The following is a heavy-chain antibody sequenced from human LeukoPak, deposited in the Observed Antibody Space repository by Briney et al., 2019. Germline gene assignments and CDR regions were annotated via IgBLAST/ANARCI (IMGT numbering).Heavy chain of an antibody. J-gene: IGHJ4*02. CDR3: ARDFYGASEP. CDR2: ISSSSSTI. V-gene: IGHV3-48*04. D-gene: IGHD2/OR15-2a*01. CDR1: GFTFSSYS. Sequence: GGSLRLSCAASGFTFSSYSMNWVRQAPGKGLEWVSYISSSSSTIYYADSVKGRFTISRDNAKNSLYLQMNSLRAEDTAVYYCARDFYGASEPWGQGTLVTVSS.